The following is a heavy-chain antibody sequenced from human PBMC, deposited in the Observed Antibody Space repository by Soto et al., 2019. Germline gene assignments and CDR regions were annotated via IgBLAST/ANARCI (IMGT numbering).Heavy chain of an antibody. D-gene: IGHD6-25*01. CDR3: SRGERSHFDS. CDR1: GFTFGTYW. CDR2: ISSDGSGT. V-gene: IGHV3-74*01. J-gene: IGHJ4*02. Sequence: LRLSCAVSGFTFGTYWMHWVRQVPGKGLVWVARISSDGSGTSYADSVKGRFTISRDNAKNTLFLQMNSLGADDSALYYCSRGERSHFDSWGPGTLVTVPS.